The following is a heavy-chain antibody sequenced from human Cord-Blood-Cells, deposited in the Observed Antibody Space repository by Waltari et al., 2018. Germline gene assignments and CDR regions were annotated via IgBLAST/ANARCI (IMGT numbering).Heavy chain of an antibody. CDR3: ARVNLYNWFDP. CDR1: GSTFTRYA. J-gene: IGHJ5*02. V-gene: IGHV1-8*03. Sequence: QVQLVQSGAEVKKPGASVKVSCKASGSTFTRYAINWGRQATGQGLEWMGWMNPNSGNTGYAQKFQGRVTITRNTSISTAYMELSSLRSEDTAVYYCARVNLYNWFDPWGQGTLVTVSS. CDR2: MNPNSGNT.